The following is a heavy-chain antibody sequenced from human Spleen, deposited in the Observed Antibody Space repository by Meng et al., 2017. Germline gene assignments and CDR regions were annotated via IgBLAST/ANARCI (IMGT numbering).Heavy chain of an antibody. V-gene: IGHV3-23*01. Sequence: GESLKISCAASGFTFSSYSIHWVRQAPGKGLGWVSAISGSGGSTYYADSVKGRFTISRDNSKNTLYLQMNSLRAEDTAVYYCAKGSDYYDSGEAVWGQGTLVTVSS. CDR1: GFTFSSYS. J-gene: IGHJ4*02. CDR2: ISGSGGST. CDR3: AKGSDYYDSGEAV. D-gene: IGHD3-10*01.